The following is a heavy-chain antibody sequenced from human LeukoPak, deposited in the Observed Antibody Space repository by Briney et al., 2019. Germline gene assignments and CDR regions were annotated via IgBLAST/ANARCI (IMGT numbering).Heavy chain of an antibody. CDR3: ARGAPVDTAMVRWVHYYYMDV. Sequence: PSETLSLTCAVYGGSFSGYYWSWIPQPPGKGLEWIGEINHSGSTNYNPSLKSRVTISVDTSKNQFSLKLSSVTAADTAVYYCARGAPVDTAMVRWVHYYYMDVWGKGTTVTVSS. CDR1: GGSFSGYY. J-gene: IGHJ6*03. D-gene: IGHD5-18*01. V-gene: IGHV4-34*01. CDR2: INHSGST.